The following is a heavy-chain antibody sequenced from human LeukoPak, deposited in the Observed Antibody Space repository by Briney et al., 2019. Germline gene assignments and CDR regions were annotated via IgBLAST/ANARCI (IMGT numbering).Heavy chain of an antibody. Sequence: HTGGSLRLSCAASGFTFSSYAMSWVRQAPGKGLEWVSAISGSGGSTYYADSVKGRFTISRDNSKNTLYLQMNSLRAEDTAVYYCAKDLSWSHYYYMDVWGKGTTVTVSS. J-gene: IGHJ6*03. V-gene: IGHV3-23*01. CDR1: GFTFSSYA. CDR2: ISGSGGST. CDR3: AKDLSWSHYYYMDV.